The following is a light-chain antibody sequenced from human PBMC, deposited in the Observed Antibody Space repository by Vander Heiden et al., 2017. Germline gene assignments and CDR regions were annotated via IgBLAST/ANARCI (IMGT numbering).Light chain of an antibody. CDR3: QQCDSTPLT. V-gene: IGKV1-39*01. Sequence: EIQLTQSPSSLSASIGDRVSISCRTSQTIRDYVNWFQQKSAKAPKLLIYAATRLQSGVPSRFSGSGSGTDFTLTISSLQPEDIAVYYCQQCDSTPLTFGGGTKLEI. CDR1: QTIRDY. CDR2: AAT. J-gene: IGKJ4*01.